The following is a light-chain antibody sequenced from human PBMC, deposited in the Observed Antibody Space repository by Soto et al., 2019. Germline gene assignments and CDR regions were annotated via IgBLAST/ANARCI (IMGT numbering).Light chain of an antibody. CDR2: GAS. J-gene: IGKJ3*01. Sequence: EIVLTQSPGTLSLSAGERDTLSCRASQSVSSSYLAWYQQKPGQAPRLLIYGASSRATGIQDRFSGSGSGTDFTLTISRLEPEDFAVYYCQQYGSSPGFTFVPCTKVDIK. V-gene: IGKV3-20*01. CDR3: QQYGSSPGFT. CDR1: QSVSSSY.